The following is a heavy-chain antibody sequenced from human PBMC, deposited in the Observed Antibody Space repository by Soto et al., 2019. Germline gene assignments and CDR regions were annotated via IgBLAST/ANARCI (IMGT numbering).Heavy chain of an antibody. CDR1: GYSFTSYW. Sequence: AESLTISCKVSGYSFTSYWISWVLQMPGKGLEWMGRIDPSDSYTNYSPSFQGHVTISADKSISTAYLQWSSLKASDTAMYYCARRRQGGKNQYYFDYWGQGTLVTVSS. CDR2: IDPSDSYT. D-gene: IGHD2-2*01. CDR3: ARRRQGGKNQYYFDY. V-gene: IGHV5-10-1*01. J-gene: IGHJ4*02.